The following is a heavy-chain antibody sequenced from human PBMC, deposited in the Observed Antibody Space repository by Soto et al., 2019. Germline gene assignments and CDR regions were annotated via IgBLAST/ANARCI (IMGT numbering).Heavy chain of an antibody. CDR2: INSDGTTT. V-gene: IGHV3-74*01. CDR3: VRDIR. CDR1: GFTYNNFW. Sequence: ELQLVESGGGLVQPGGSLRLSCAASGFTYNNFWMYWVRQTPEKGLVWVSGINSDGTTTIYADSVKGRFTISRDNDKNTLYLQMNSLTVEDKAIYYCVRDIRWGQGTLVTVSS. J-gene: IGHJ4*02.